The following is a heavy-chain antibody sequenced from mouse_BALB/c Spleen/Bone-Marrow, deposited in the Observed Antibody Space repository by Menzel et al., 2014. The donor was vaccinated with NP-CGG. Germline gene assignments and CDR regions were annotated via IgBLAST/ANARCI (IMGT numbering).Heavy chain of an antibody. V-gene: IGHV5-6*01. J-gene: IGHJ2*01. D-gene: IGHD2-4*01. Sequence: VQLQQSGGDLVKPGGSLKLSCAASGFTFSSYGMSWVRQTPDKRLEWVATISSGGSYTYYPDSVKGRFTISRDNAKNTLYLQMSSLKSEDTAMCYCARQTYYDYDGYFDYWGQGTTLTVSS. CDR3: ARQTYYDYDGYFDY. CDR1: GFTFSSYG. CDR2: ISSGGSYT.